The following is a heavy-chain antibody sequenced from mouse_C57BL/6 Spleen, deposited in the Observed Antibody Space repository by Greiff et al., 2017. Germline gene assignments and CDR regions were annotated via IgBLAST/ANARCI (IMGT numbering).Heavy chain of an antibody. J-gene: IGHJ2*02. CDR3: AASTMIRTYYFDY. CDR1: GYTFTGYW. D-gene: IGHD2-4*01. Sequence: QVQLKQSGAELMKPGASVTLSCKATGYTFTGYWIEWVKQRPGHGLEWIGEILPGSGSTNYNEKLKGKATFTADTSSNTAYMQLSSLTTEDSAIYCCAASTMIRTYYFDYWGQGTSLTVSS. CDR2: ILPGSGST. V-gene: IGHV1-9*01.